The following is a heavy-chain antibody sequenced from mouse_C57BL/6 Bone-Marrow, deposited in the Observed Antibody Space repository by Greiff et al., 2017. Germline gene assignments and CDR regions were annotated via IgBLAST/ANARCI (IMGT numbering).Heavy chain of an antibody. CDR3: AGTYYGSSSYYAMDY. Sequence: EVMLVESGGGLVKPGGSLKLSCAASGFTFSSYTMSWVRQTPEKRLEWVATISGGGGNTYYPDRVKGRFTISRDNAKHTLYLQMSSRRSEDTALYYCAGTYYGSSSYYAMDYWGQGTSVTVSS. J-gene: IGHJ4*01. D-gene: IGHD1-1*01. V-gene: IGHV5-9*01. CDR1: GFTFSSYT. CDR2: ISGGGGNT.